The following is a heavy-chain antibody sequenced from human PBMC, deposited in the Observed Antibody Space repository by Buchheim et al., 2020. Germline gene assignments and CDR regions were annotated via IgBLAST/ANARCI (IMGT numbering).Heavy chain of an antibody. CDR3: ARHSSSWYSENWFDP. J-gene: IGHJ5*02. V-gene: IGHV4-59*01. CDR1: GGSINSYY. CDR2: IYYSGST. D-gene: IGHD6-13*01. Sequence: QVQLQESGPGLVKPSETLSLTCTVSGGSINSYYWSWIRQPPGKGLEWIGYIYYSGSTNYNPSLKSRVTISVDTSKNQFSLKLSSVTAADTAVYYCARHSSSWYSENWFDPWGQGTL.